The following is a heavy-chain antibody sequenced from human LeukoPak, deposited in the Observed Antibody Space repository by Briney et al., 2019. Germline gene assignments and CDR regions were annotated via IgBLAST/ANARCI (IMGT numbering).Heavy chain of an antibody. J-gene: IGHJ5*02. D-gene: IGHD4-23*01. V-gene: IGHV4-59*12. Sequence: SETLSLTCTVSGGSISSYYWSWIRQPPGKGLEWIGYIYYSGSTNYNPSLKSRVTISVDTSKNQFSLKLSSVTAADTAVYYCARGPERDYGGNTNWFDPWGQGTLVTVSS. CDR3: ARGPERDYGGNTNWFDP. CDR1: GGSISSYY. CDR2: IYYSGST.